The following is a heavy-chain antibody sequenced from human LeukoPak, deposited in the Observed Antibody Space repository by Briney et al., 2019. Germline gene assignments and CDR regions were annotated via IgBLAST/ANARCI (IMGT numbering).Heavy chain of an antibody. CDR1: GGSISSYY. V-gene: IGHV4-59*01. CDR3: ARMVVAATWTNYYYYYYMDV. J-gene: IGHJ6*03. CDR2: IYYSGST. D-gene: IGHD2-15*01. Sequence: SGTLSLTCTVSGGSISSYYWSWIRQPPGKGLEWIGYIYYSGSTNYNPSLKSRVTISVDTSKNQFSLKLSSVTAADTAVYYCARMVVAATWTNYYYYYYMDVWGKGTTVTVSS.